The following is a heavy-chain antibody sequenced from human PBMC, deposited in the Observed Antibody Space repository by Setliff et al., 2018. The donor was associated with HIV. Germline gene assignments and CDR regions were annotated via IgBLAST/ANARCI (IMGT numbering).Heavy chain of an antibody. CDR2: IYPSGTI. CDR3: AGSMGATKGSWFEP. V-gene: IGHV4-4*07. Sequence: SETLSLTCTVSAASIRNSYWTWIRQPAGKGLEWIGRIYPSGTINYNPSLKSRVTMSVDTSKNQFSLRLTSVSAADTALYYCAGSMGATKGSWFEPGGQGALVTVSS. J-gene: IGHJ5*02. CDR1: AASIRNSY. D-gene: IGHD1-26*01.